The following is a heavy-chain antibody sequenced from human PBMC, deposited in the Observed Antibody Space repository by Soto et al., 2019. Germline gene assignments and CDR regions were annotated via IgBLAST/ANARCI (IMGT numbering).Heavy chain of an antibody. J-gene: IGHJ4*02. CDR2: ISSISSYI. V-gene: IGHV3-21*01. Sequence: GGSLRLSCAASGFTFNRFSMNWVRQAPGQGLEWVSSISSISSYIYYADSVKGRFTISRDNAKNSLYLQMNSLRAEDTAVYYCTREGDYYDSGYYFDYWGQGALVTVSS. CDR1: GFTFNRFS. D-gene: IGHD3-10*01. CDR3: TREGDYYDSGYYFDY.